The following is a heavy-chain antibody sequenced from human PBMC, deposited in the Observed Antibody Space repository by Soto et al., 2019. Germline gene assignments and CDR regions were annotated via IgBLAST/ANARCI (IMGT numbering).Heavy chain of an antibody. CDR2: IDTGGSTM. V-gene: IGHV3-48*02. CDR3: AVYCRGNCYYAFDI. J-gene: IGHJ3*02. Sequence: EVQLVESGGGLVQPGGSLRLSCVASGFTFSNSTMTWVRQAPGKGLEWLSYIDTGGSTMHYADSVKGRFTISRDNXXNSLYLQMDRLRDEDTAVYYCAVYCRGNCYYAFDIWGQGTMLTVSS. D-gene: IGHD2-21*02. CDR1: GFTFSNST.